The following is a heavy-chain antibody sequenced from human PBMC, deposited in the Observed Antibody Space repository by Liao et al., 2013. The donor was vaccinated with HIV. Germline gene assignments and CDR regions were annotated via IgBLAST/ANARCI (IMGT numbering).Heavy chain of an antibody. CDR3: ARDSGDRRWFDP. Sequence: QVQLQESGPGLVKPSETLSLTCTVSGGSISSYYWSWIRQPAGKGLEWIGRIYTSGSTNYNPSLKSRVTMSVDTSNNHISLRLASVTAADTAVYYCARDSGDRRWFDPWGQGTPVTVSS. V-gene: IGHV4-4*07. CDR1: GGSISSYY. J-gene: IGHJ5*02. D-gene: IGHD3-10*01. CDR2: IYTSGST.